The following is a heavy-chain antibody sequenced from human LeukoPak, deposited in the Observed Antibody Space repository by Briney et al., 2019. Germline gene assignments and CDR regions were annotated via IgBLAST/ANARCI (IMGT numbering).Heavy chain of an antibody. CDR2: IIPIFGTA. D-gene: IGHD3-3*01. Sequence: ASGKVSCKASGGTFSSNATSWVRQAPGQGREWMGWIIPIFGTANYAQKFQGRVTTTTDESTSTAYMELSSLRSDDTAVYYCARLYYDFWSGYYSDYYYMDVWGKGTTVTVSS. V-gene: IGHV1-69*05. J-gene: IGHJ6*03. CDR3: ARLYYDFWSGYYSDYYYMDV. CDR1: GGTFSSNA.